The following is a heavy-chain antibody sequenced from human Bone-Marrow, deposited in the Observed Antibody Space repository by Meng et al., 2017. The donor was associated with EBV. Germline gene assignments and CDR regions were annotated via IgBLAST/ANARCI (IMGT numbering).Heavy chain of an antibody. Sequence: QVQPVQSGPWGEKPGSPVKISCKASGGTLITYFINWMRQAPGQGLEWMGGIIPMSGTTNYTQKFQGRVTTTADISTSTVYMELSSLKSEDTAVYYCARGPYGDSPGWFEPWGQGTLVTVSS. CDR1: GGTLITYF. D-gene: IGHD4-17*01. CDR3: ARGPYGDSPGWFEP. J-gene: IGHJ5*02. CDR2: IIPMSGTT. V-gene: IGHV1-69*06.